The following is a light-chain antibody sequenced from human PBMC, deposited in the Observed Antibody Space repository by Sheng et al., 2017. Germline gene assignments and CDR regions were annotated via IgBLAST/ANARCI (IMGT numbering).Light chain of an antibody. CDR3: QQTSSVPIT. J-gene: IGKJ5*01. CDR2: GAY. V-gene: IGKV1-39*01. Sequence: DIQMTQSPSALSASVGDTITITCRASQSINTYLNWYQQKVGTAPKLLIYGAYTLHGGVPSRFSGSGSATDFTLSITNLQPEDFATYYCQQTSSVPITFGQGTRLETK. CDR1: QSINTY.